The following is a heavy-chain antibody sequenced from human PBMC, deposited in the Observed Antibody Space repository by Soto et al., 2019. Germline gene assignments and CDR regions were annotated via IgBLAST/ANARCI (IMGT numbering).Heavy chain of an antibody. CDR2: ISDDEIDK. V-gene: IGHV3-30*18. J-gene: IGHJ6*02. D-gene: IGHD2-2*01. CDR1: GFTFSSHA. Sequence: GGSLRLSCAASGFTFSSHAMHWVRQTPGKGLEWVAAISDDEIDKKYASSVKGRFNVSRDNVKNTLSLQMNSLRPEDTAVYYCAKESGYQLPDKYFYYGLDVWGQGTTVTVSS. CDR3: AKESGYQLPDKYFYYGLDV.